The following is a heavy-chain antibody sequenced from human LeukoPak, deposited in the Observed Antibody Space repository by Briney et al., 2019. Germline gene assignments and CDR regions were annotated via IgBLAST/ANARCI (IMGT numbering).Heavy chain of an antibody. CDR3: ARDAYDSRGYSFDY. CDR2: IYHSGIT. Sequence: SETLSLTCAVSGGSISSSHWWSWVRQPPGRGLEWIGEIYHSGITNYNPSLKSRVTISVDKSKNQFSLKLNSVTAADTAVYYCARDAYDSRGYSFDYWGQGTLVTVSS. CDR1: GGSISSSHW. J-gene: IGHJ4*02. V-gene: IGHV4-4*02. D-gene: IGHD3-22*01.